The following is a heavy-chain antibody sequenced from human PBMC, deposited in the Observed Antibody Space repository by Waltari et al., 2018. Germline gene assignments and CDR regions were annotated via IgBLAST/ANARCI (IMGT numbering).Heavy chain of an antibody. CDR2: SIPSLGKA. CDR1: GGTFSSYA. V-gene: IGHV1-69*04. D-gene: IGHD2-2*01. Sequence: QVQLVQSGAEVKKPGSSVKVSCKASGGTFSSYAISWVRQAPGQGLEWMGRSIPSLGKANYAQKFQGRVTITADKSTSTAYMELSSLRSEDTAVYYCARWGVVASAHDNDAFDIWGQGTMVTVSS. CDR3: ARWGVVASAHDNDAFDI. J-gene: IGHJ3*02.